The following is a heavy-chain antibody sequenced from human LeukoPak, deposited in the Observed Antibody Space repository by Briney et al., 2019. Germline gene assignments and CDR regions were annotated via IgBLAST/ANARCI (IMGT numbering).Heavy chain of an antibody. CDR3: VRQATPHGHFDY. J-gene: IGHJ4*02. Sequence: GGSLRLSCAASGFTFRSYDMYWVRQATGKGLEWVSAIGIGGDTYYPGSVKGRFTISRENAKNSLYLQMNSLRAGDTAVYYCVRQATPHGHFDYWGQGILVTVSS. D-gene: IGHD2-15*01. CDR2: IGIGGDT. CDR1: GFTFRSYD. V-gene: IGHV3-13*01.